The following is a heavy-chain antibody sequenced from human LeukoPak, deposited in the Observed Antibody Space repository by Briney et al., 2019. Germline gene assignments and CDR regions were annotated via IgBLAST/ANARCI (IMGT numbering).Heavy chain of an antibody. V-gene: IGHV4-38-2*01. CDR2: VYRSRNP. CDR1: AYSISSGHY. CDR3: ARSMRDINSSGGYDY. Sequence: SETLSLTCDVSAYSISSGHYWGWIRQSPGKGLEWIGSVYRSRNPYYTPSLKSRVTISIDTYDNQFSLKLTSVTAADTAVYYCARSMRDINSSGGYDYWGQGTLVTVSS. D-gene: IGHD6-6*01. J-gene: IGHJ4*02.